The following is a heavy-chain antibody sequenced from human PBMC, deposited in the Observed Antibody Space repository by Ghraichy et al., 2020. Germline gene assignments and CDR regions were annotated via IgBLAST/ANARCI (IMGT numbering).Heavy chain of an antibody. Sequence: GGSLRLSCAASGFTFSSYWMHWVRQAPGKGLVWVSRINPDATRTDYADSVKGRFTISRDNAKKTFYLEMDSLRIEDTAVYYCVRGGADYAKFGDYWGQGAPVTVAS. CDR1: GFTFSSYW. V-gene: IGHV3-74*01. J-gene: IGHJ4*02. D-gene: IGHD4-17*01. CDR3: VRGGADYAKFGDY. CDR2: INPDATRT.